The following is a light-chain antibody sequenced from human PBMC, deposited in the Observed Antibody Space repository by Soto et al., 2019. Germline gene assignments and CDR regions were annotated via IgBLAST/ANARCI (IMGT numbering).Light chain of an antibody. V-gene: IGKV2-28*01. Sequence: EIVMTQSPLSLPVTPGEPASISCRSSQSLLHSNGYNFLNWYLQKPGQSPQLLIFLGSNRASGVPDMFSGSGSGTDFTLKISRVEADDVGFYYSMQALQTWTFGQGTKVEIK. CDR3: MQALQTWT. J-gene: IGKJ1*01. CDR2: LGS. CDR1: QSLLHSNGYNF.